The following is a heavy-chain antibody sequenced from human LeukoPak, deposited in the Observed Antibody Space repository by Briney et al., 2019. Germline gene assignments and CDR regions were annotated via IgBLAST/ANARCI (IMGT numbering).Heavy chain of an antibody. CDR3: ARAQKRDCSATSCLYYPDY. D-gene: IGHD2-2*01. CDR1: GFTFSSYS. V-gene: IGHV3-21*01. J-gene: IGHJ4*02. Sequence: PGGSLRLSCAASGFTFSSYSMNWVRQAPGKGLEWVSSISTGSHYIYYADSVKGLFTISRDNAKSSLYLQMNSLRAEDTAVYYCARAQKRDCSATSCLYYPDYWGQGTLVTVSS. CDR2: ISTGSHYI.